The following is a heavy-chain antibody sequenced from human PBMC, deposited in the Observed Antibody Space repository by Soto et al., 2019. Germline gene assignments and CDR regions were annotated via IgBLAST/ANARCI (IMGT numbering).Heavy chain of an antibody. Sequence: SVKVSCKASGGTFSSYAISWVRQAPGQGLEWMGGIIPILGTANYAQKFQGRDTITAGESTSTAYMELSSLRSEETAGYYCAGHSGYDSTVRFDPGGQGTLVTVSS. CDR3: AGHSGYDSTVRFDP. V-gene: IGHV1-69*13. D-gene: IGHD5-12*01. CDR2: IIPILGTA. CDR1: GGTFSSYA. J-gene: IGHJ5*02.